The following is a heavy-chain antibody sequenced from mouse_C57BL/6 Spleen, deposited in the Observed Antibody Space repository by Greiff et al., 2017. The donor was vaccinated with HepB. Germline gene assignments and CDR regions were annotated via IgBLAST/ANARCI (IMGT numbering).Heavy chain of an antibody. CDR3: TRSPLGLGY. V-gene: IGHV1-15*01. Sequence: QVQLQQSGAELVRPGASVTLSCKASGYTFTDYEMHWVKQTPVHGLEWIGAIDPETGGTAYNQKFKGKAILTADKSSSTAYMELRSLTSEDSAVYYCTRSPLGLGYWGQGTTLTVSS. D-gene: IGHD4-1*01. J-gene: IGHJ2*01. CDR1: GYTFTDYE. CDR2: IDPETGGT.